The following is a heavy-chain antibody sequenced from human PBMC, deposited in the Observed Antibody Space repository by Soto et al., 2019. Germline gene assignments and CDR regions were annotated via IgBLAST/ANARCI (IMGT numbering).Heavy chain of an antibody. CDR2: IKQDGSER. J-gene: IGHJ4*02. V-gene: IGHV3-7*05. CDR3: ATETSTWGC. Sequence: EVQLVESGGGLVQPGGSLRLSCVASGFALSNYWINWVRQAPGKGLEWVANIKQDGSERNYVDSVKGRFTISRDNARNSLYLQMNSLSADATAAYYCATETSTWGCWGQGTLVTVSS. D-gene: IGHD7-27*01. CDR1: GFALSNYW.